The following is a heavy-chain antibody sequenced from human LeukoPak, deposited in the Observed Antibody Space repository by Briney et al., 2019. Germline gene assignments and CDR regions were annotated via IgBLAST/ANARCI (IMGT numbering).Heavy chain of an antibody. CDR1: GFTFSSYG. CDR3: AKDGGRGDILTGDYYYGMDV. V-gene: IGHV3-30*18. Sequence: GGSLRLSCAASGFTFSSYGMHWVRQAPGKGLEWVAVKSYDRSNKYYADSVKGRFTISRDNSKNTLYLQMNSLRAEDTAVYYCAKDGGRGDILTGDYYYGMDVWGKGTTVTVSS. CDR2: KSYDRSNK. D-gene: IGHD3-9*01. J-gene: IGHJ6*04.